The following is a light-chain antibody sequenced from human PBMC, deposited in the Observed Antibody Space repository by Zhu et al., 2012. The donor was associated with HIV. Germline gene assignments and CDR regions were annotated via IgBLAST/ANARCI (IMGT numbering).Light chain of an antibody. J-gene: IGKJ2*01. CDR1: QGISNS. CDR2: AAS. V-gene: IGKV1-NL1*01. Sequence: DIQMTQSPSSLSASAGDRVTITCRASQGISNSLAWYQQKPGKPPKLLLYAASSLESGAPSRFSGSGSGTDYTLTISSLQPEDSATYYCQHYYYSSPYIFGQGTKLEIK. CDR3: QHYYYSSPYI.